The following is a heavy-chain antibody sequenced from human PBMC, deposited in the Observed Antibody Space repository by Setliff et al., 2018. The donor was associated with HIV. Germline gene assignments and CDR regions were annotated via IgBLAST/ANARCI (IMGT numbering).Heavy chain of an antibody. Sequence: PSETLSLTCAVSGGSISSSNWWSWVRQPPGKGLEWIGEIYHSGSTNYNPSLKSRVTISIDTPKNQFSLKLRSVTAADTAVYYCARDLVAAGFRQEYYYYMDVWGKGTTVTVSS. D-gene: IGHD6-13*01. CDR3: ARDLVAAGFRQEYYYYMDV. V-gene: IGHV4-4*02. J-gene: IGHJ6*03. CDR2: IYHSGST. CDR1: GGSISSSNW.